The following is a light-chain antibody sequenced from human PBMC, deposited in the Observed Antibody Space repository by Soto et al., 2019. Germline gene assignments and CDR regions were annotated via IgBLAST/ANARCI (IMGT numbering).Light chain of an antibody. CDR1: QSVTTW. CDR2: KAS. Sequence: DSQMTQSPSTLSASVGDIVTITCRASQSVTTWLAWYQQKPGKAPKILISKASNLQSAVPSRFSASGSGTEFTLTISSLQPDDFGTYYCQQYDSYPLTFGGGTQVEIK. V-gene: IGKV1-5*03. J-gene: IGKJ4*01. CDR3: QQYDSYPLT.